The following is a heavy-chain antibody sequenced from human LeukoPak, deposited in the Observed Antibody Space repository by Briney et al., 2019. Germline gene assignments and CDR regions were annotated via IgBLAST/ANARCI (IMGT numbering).Heavy chain of an antibody. D-gene: IGHD6-19*01. CDR1: GFIFSSDA. Sequence: GGSLRLSCAASGFIFSSDALSWVRQAPGKGLEWVSLISGSGGRTDYADSVKGRFTISRDNSKNTLHLQMNSLKAEDTAVYYCAKHVRTSVWFFDYWGQGTLVTVSS. J-gene: IGHJ4*02. CDR3: AKHVRTSVWFFDY. V-gene: IGHV3-23*01. CDR2: ISGSGGRT.